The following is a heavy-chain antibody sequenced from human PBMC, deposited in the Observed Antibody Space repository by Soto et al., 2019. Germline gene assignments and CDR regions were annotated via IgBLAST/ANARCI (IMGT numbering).Heavy chain of an antibody. CDR3: AHCVGAGNSCYFDY. CDR2: IYWDDDK. CDR1: GFSLTTSDMG. Sequence: QITLKESGPTLVKPTQTLTLTCTFSGFSLTTSDMGVGWVRQPPGKALEWLALIYWDDDKRYSPSLKSRLTITKDTSKNQVVLTMTNMDPVDTATYYCAHCVGAGNSCYFDYWGQGTLVTVSS. J-gene: IGHJ4*02. V-gene: IGHV2-5*02. D-gene: IGHD6-13*01.